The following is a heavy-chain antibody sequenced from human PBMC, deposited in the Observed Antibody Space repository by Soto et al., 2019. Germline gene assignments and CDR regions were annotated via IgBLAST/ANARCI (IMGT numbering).Heavy chain of an antibody. CDR1: GYTFTSYG. V-gene: IGHV1-18*04. CDR3: ATRAPAFDF. CDR2: ISTNKGDT. J-gene: IGHJ4*02. Sequence: QVQLMQSGPEVKKPGASVKVTCKTSGYTFTSYGISWVRQAPGQGLEWMGWISTNKGDTNYAQKFQGRVTMTTDTSTSTGYMELRSLRSDDTAIYYCATRAPAFDFWGQGTLVTVS.